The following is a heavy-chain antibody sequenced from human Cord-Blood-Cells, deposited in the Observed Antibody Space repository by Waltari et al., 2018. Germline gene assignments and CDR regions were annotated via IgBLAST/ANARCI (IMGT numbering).Heavy chain of an antibody. CDR3: ARPQGGMGAFDI. J-gene: IGHJ3*02. Sequence: QVQLVQSGAEVKKPGSSVKVSCKASGGTFSSYAISWVRQAPGQGLDWVGGSIPILGTANYAQEFQGRVTITADESTSTAYMELSSLRSEDTAVYYCARPQGGMGAFDIWGQGTMVTVSS. CDR1: GGTFSSYA. CDR2: SIPILGTA. V-gene: IGHV1-69*01. D-gene: IGHD3-16*01.